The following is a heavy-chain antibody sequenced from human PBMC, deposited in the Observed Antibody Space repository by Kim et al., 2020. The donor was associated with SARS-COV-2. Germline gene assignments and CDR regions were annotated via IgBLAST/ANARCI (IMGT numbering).Heavy chain of an antibody. V-gene: IGHV3-30*18. CDR1: GFTFSSYG. CDR3: AKAYYYDSSSYLAY. Sequence: GGSLRLSCAASGFTFSSYGMHWVRQAPGKGLEWVAVISYDGSNKYYADSVKGRFTISRDNSKNTLYLQMNSLRAEDTAVYYCAKAYYYDSSSYLAYWGQGTLVTVSS. J-gene: IGHJ4*02. CDR2: ISYDGSNK. D-gene: IGHD3-22*01.